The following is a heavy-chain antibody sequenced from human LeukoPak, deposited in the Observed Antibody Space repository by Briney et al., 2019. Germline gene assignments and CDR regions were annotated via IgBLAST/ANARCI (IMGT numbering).Heavy chain of an antibody. Sequence: GGSLRLSCTASGFTVSSNYMNWVRQAPGKGLEWVSVIYSSGSTYYADSVKGRFTISRDNSKNTLYLQMNSLRAEDTAVYYCARDLYGVSHDYWGQGTLVTVSS. CDR1: GFTVSSNY. D-gene: IGHD4-17*01. V-gene: IGHV3-53*01. J-gene: IGHJ4*02. CDR3: ARDLYGVSHDY. CDR2: IYSSGST.